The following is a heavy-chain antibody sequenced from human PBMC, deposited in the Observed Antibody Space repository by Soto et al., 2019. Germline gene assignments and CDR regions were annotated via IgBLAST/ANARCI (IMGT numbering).Heavy chain of an antibody. CDR1: GGSISSADYY. CDR3: AREKGRYSYGYEGQYVSRFGGRGYYYYSGMDV. J-gene: IGHJ6*02. V-gene: IGHV4-30-4*01. CDR2: INYSGST. Sequence: KPSESLSLTCTVSGGSISSADYYWSWIRQPPGQGLEWIGYINYSGSTYYNPSLKRRVTISGDTSKNQSSLKLSSVTAADTAVYYCAREKGRYSYGYEGQYVSRFGGRGYYYYSGMDVWGQGTMVTVSS. D-gene: IGHD5-18*01.